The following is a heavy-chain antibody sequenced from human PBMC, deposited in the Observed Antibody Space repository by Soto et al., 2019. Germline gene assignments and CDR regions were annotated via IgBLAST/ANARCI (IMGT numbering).Heavy chain of an antibody. Sequence: EVQLVESGGGLVKPGGSLRLSCAASGFTFSSYSMNWVRQAPGKGLEWVSSISSSSSYIYYADSVKGRFTISRDNAKNSLYLQMNSLRAEDTAVYYCARGASSSWLYYYYYMDVWGKGTPVTVSS. CDR2: ISSSSSYI. CDR3: ARGASSSWLYYYYYMDV. J-gene: IGHJ6*03. D-gene: IGHD6-13*01. V-gene: IGHV3-21*01. CDR1: GFTFSSYS.